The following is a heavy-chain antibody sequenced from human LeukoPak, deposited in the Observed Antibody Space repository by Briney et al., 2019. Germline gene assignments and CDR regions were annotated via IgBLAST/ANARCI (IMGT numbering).Heavy chain of an antibody. CDR2: ISPNNGGT. J-gene: IGHJ4*02. CDR1: GYTFTDYY. D-gene: IGHD3-22*01. Sequence: ASVKVSCKASGYTFTDYYMHWVRQTPGQGLEWMGWISPNNGGTYYAQNFQDRVTMTRDASISTAYMELSRLTSDDTAVYYCARGHDSSASFDYWGQGTLVTVSS. CDR3: ARGHDSSASFDY. V-gene: IGHV1-2*02.